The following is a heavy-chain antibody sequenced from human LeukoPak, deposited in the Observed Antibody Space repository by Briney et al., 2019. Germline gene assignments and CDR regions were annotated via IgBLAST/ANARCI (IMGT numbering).Heavy chain of an antibody. V-gene: IGHV1-18*01. CDR3: ARSRTRSYYDSSALGY. CDR1: GYTFTSYG. J-gene: IGHJ4*02. D-gene: IGHD3-22*01. CDR2: ISAYNGNT. Sequence: ASVTVSCKASGYTFTSYGISWVRQAPGQGLEWMGWISAYNGNTNYAQKLQGRVTMTTDTSTSTAYMELRSLRSDDTAVYYCARSRTRSYYDSSALGYWGQGTLVTVSS.